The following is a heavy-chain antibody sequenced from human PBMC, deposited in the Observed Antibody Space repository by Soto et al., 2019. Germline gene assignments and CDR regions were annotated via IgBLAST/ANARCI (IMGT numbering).Heavy chain of an antibody. J-gene: IGHJ5*02. Sequence: GGSLRLSCAASGFTFSSYSMNWVRQAPGKGREWVSYISSISSTIYYEDSVKGRFTISGDNAKNSLFLQMNSLRDENTAVYYCARDSLASTTVLYNWFDPWGQGTLVTVSS. CDR2: ISSISSTI. CDR1: GFTFSSYS. V-gene: IGHV3-48*02. CDR3: ARDSLASTTVLYNWFDP. D-gene: IGHD4-17*01.